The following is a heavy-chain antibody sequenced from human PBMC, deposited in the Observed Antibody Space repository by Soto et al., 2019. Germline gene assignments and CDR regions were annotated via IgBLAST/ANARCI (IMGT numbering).Heavy chain of an antibody. CDR2: IYYSGST. CDR1: VGSISSGGYY. J-gene: IGHJ3*02. V-gene: IGHV4-31*03. Sequence: TLSLTCSVSVGSISSGGYYWSWIRQHPGKGLEWIGYIYYSGSTYYNPSLKSRVTISVDTSKNQFSLKLSSVTAADTAVYYCARVTEGGNDAFDIWGQGTMVTV. CDR3: ARVTEGGNDAFDI. D-gene: IGHD3-16*01.